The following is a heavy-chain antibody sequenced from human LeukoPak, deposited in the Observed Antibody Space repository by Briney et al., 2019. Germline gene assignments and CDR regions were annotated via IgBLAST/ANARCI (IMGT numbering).Heavy chain of an antibody. D-gene: IGHD1-14*01. Sequence: ASVKVSRKTSGYPFTTYEINWVRQAAGQGLEWVGWVHPNTGNTAYAQRFQGRVTMTRDTSISTAYMELSSLTSNDTAVYFCARGPRNDPWGQGTLVTVSS. V-gene: IGHV1-8*01. J-gene: IGHJ5*02. CDR2: VHPNTGNT. CDR1: GYPFTTYE. CDR3: ARGPRNDP.